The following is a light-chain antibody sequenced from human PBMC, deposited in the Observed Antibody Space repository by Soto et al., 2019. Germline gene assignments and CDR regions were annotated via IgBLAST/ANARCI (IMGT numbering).Light chain of an antibody. Sequence: EIVLTQSPGTVSLSPGERATLSCRASQSVSSSYLDWYQQKPGQAPRLLIYGASSRGTGIPDRFSGSGSGTDFTLTISRLEPEDFAVYYCQQYGSSPLTFGGGTKVEIK. CDR1: QSVSSSY. CDR2: GAS. V-gene: IGKV3-20*01. CDR3: QQYGSSPLT. J-gene: IGKJ4*01.